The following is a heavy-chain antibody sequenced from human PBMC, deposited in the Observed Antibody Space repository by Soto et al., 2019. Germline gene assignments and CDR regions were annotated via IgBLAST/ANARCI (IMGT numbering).Heavy chain of an antibody. J-gene: IGHJ6*02. V-gene: IGHV3-48*03. D-gene: IGHD3-3*01. Sequence: PVGSLRLSCSASGFTFSSYEMNWVRQAPGKGLEWVSYISGSGRTIYYADSVKGRFTVSRDDAQNSVYLQMDSLRAEDTAVYYCARDLLHYDFWSGYSAYFYYGMDVWGPGTTVTVSS. CDR1: GFTFSSYE. CDR3: ARDLLHYDFWSGYSAYFYYGMDV. CDR2: ISGSGRTI.